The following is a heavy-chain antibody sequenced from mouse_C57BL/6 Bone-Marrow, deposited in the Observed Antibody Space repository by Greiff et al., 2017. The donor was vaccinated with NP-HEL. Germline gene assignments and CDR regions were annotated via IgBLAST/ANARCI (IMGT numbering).Heavy chain of an antibody. CDR3: ASYYDYDGPFAY. Sequence: VKLQESGPGLVAPSQSLSITCTVSGFSLTSYAISWVRQPPGKGLEWLGVIWTGGGTNYNSALKSRLNISKDNSKSQVFLKMNSLQTDDTARYYCASYYDYDGPFAYWGQGTLVTVSA. V-gene: IGHV2-9-1*01. J-gene: IGHJ3*01. CDR1: GFSLTSYA. CDR2: IWTGGGT. D-gene: IGHD2-4*01.